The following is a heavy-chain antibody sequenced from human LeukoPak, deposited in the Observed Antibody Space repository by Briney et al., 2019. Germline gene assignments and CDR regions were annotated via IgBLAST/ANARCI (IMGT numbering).Heavy chain of an antibody. CDR2: IWYDGSNK. J-gene: IGHJ4*02. D-gene: IGHD2-2*01. CDR1: GFTFSSYG. CDR3: ARDGGYCSSTSCESYFDY. Sequence: GRSLRLSCAASGFTFSSYGMHWVRQAPGKGLEWVAVIWYDGSNKYYADSVKGRFTISRDNSKNTLYLQMNSLRAEDTAVYYCARDGGYCSSTSCESYFDYWGQGTLVTVSS. V-gene: IGHV3-33*01.